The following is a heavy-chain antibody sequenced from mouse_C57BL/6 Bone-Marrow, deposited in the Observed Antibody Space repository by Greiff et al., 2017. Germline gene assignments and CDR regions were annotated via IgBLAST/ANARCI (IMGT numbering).Heavy chain of an antibody. D-gene: IGHD2-2*01. CDR1: GYTFTSYG. J-gene: IGHJ3*01. CDR2: IYPRSGNT. CDR3: ARSMVTTVPPFAY. Sequence: QVQLQQSGAELARPGASVKLSCKASGYTFTSYGISWVKQRTGQGLEWIGEIYPRSGNTYYNEKFKGKATLTADKSSSTAYMELRSLTSEDSAVYFCARSMVTTVPPFAYWGQGTLVTVSA. V-gene: IGHV1-81*01.